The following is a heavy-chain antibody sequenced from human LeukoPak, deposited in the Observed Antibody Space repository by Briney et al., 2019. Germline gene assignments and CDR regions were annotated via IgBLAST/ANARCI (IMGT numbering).Heavy chain of an antibody. Sequence: GRSLRLSCAASGFTFSSYAMHWVRQAPGKGLEWVAVISYDGSNKYYADSVKGRFTICRDNSKNTLYLQMNSLRAEDTAVYYCARRYCSGGSCYSVGHLDYWGQGTLVTVSP. CDR3: ARRYCSGGSCYSVGHLDY. CDR1: GFTFSSYA. D-gene: IGHD2-15*01. V-gene: IGHV3-30*04. CDR2: ISYDGSNK. J-gene: IGHJ4*02.